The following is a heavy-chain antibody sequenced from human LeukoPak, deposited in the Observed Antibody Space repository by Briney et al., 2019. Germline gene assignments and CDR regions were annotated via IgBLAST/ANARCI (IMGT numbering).Heavy chain of an antibody. D-gene: IGHD6-19*01. CDR3: ARDQTVAFNAFDI. J-gene: IGHJ3*02. Sequence: GGSLRLSCAASGFTFSSYSMNWVRQAPGKGLEWVSSISSSSSYIYYADSVKGRFTISRDNAKNSLYLQMNSLRAEDTAVYYCARDQTVAFNAFDIWGQGTMVTVSS. CDR2: ISSSSSYI. CDR1: GFTFSSYS. V-gene: IGHV3-21*01.